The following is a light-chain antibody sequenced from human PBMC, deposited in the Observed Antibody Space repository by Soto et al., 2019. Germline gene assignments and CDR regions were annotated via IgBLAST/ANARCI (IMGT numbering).Light chain of an antibody. V-gene: IGKV3-15*01. J-gene: IGKJ1*01. CDR3: QQYNNWPPWT. CDR2: GAP. CDR1: QSVSSN. Sequence: EIVMTQSRATLSVSPGERATLSCRASQSVSSNLAWYQRKPGQAPMLLIYGAPTRATGIPARFSGSGSGTEFTLTISSLHSEDFAVYYCQQYNNWPPWTFGQGTKVEIK.